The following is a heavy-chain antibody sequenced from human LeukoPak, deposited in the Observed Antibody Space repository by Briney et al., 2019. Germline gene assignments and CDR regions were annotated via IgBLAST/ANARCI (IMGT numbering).Heavy chain of an antibody. D-gene: IGHD5-18*01. J-gene: IGHJ4*02. CDR2: INVGNGNT. CDR1: GYTFTSYA. Sequence: ASVKVSCKASGYTFTSYAMHWVRQAPGQGLEWMGWINVGNGNTKYSQKFQGRVTITRDTSASTAYMELSSLRSEDTAVYYCARCLSVGYSCFGYFDYWGQGTLVTVSS. V-gene: IGHV1-3*01. CDR3: ARCLSVGYSCFGYFDY.